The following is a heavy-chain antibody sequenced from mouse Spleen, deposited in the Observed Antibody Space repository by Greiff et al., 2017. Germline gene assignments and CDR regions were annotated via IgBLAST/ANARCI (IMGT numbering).Heavy chain of an antibody. Sequence: VQLKESGPGLVAPSQSLSITCTVSGFSLTSYGVHWVRQPPGKGLEWLVVIWSDGSTTYNSALKSRLSISKDNSKSQVFLKMNSLQTDDTAMYYCARHEGGRGYAMDYWGQGTSVTVSS. D-gene: IGHD1-1*01. J-gene: IGHJ4*01. V-gene: IGHV2-6-1*01. CDR2: IWSDGST. CDR3: ARHEGGRGYAMDY. CDR1: GFSLTSYG.